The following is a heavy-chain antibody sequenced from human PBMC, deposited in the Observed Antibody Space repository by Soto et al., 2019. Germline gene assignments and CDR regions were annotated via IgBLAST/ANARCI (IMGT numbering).Heavy chain of an antibody. J-gene: IGHJ4*02. CDR3: ARDALSGYDSSGYYYDY. CDR1: GFTFSSYW. CDR2: INSDGSST. Sequence: GGSLRLSCAASGFTFSSYWMHWVRQAPGKGLVWVSRINSDGSSTSYADSVKGRFTISRDNAKNTLYLQMNSLRAEDTAVYYCARDALSGYDSSGYYYDYWGQGTLVTVSS. V-gene: IGHV3-74*01. D-gene: IGHD3-22*01.